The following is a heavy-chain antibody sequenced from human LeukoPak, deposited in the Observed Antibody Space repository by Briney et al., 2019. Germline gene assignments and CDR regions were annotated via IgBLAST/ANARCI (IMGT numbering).Heavy chain of an antibody. J-gene: IGHJ4*02. D-gene: IGHD1-26*01. V-gene: IGHV3-21*01. Sequence: SVKGRFTISRDNTKNSLYLQLNSLRAEDTAVYYCARLPAYSGSLGYFDYWGQGTLVTVSS. CDR3: ARLPAYSGSLGYFDY.